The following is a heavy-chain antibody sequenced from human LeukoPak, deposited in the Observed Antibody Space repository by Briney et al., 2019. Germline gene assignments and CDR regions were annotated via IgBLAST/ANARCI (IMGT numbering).Heavy chain of an antibody. CDR1: GFTFSTYA. D-gene: IGHD3-10*01. V-gene: IGHV3-30*04. CDR2: ISFDGSEK. J-gene: IGHJ4*02. CDR3: AKDVKMFRGPMIMRHFDY. Sequence: GRSLRLSCAASGFTFSTYAMHWVRQPPGKGLEWVALISFDGSEKYYAESVKGRFTISRDNSKNTLYLQMNSVRVEDTAVYFCAKDVKMFRGPMIMRHFDYWGQGSLVTVSS.